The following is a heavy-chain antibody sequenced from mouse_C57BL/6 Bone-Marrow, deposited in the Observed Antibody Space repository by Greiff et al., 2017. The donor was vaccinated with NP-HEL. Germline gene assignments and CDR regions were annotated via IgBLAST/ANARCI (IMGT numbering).Heavy chain of an antibody. Sequence: EVMLVESGGGLVKPGGSLKLSCAASGFTFSDYGMHWVRQAPEKGLEWVAYISSGSSTIYYVDTVKGRFTISRDNAKNTLFLQMTSLRSEDTAMYYCAREGNYSYWYFDVWGTGTTVTVSS. CDR3: AREGNYSYWYFDV. J-gene: IGHJ1*03. CDR2: ISSGSSTI. CDR1: GFTFSDYG. D-gene: IGHD2-1*01. V-gene: IGHV5-17*01.